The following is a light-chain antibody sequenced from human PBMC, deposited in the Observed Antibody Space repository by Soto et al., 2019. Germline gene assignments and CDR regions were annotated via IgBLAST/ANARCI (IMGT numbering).Light chain of an antibody. CDR1: QGISSY. CDR3: HQRSNWPPFT. J-gene: IGKJ4*01. V-gene: IGKV1-9*01. Sequence: DIQLTQSPSFLSASVGDKITITCRASQGISSYLAWYQQRPGKAPELLIYGASTLRTGVASRFRGSGSGTEFTLTISSLQPEDFAVYYCHQRSNWPPFTFGGGTKVEI. CDR2: GAS.